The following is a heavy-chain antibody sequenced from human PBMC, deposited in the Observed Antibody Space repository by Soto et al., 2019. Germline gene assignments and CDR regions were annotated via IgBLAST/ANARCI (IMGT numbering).Heavy chain of an antibody. CDR2: INPSGGST. CDR3: ARKADRDYYDSSGYYSY. J-gene: IGHJ4*02. Sequence: ASVKVSCKASGYTFTGYYMHWVRQAPGQGLEWMGIINPSGGSTSYAQKFQGRVTMTRDTSTSTVYMELSSLRSEDTAVYYCARKADRDYYDSSGYYSYWGQGTVVTVSS. V-gene: IGHV1-46*01. D-gene: IGHD3-22*01. CDR1: GYTFTGYY.